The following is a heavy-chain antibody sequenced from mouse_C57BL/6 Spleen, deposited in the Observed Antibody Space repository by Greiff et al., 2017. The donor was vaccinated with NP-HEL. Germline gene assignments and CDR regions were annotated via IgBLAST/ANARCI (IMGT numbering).Heavy chain of an antibody. V-gene: IGHV5-6*01. CDR1: GFTFSSYG. CDR3: ARRAITTRYFDV. Sequence: EVQVVESGGDLVKPGGSLKLSCAASGFTFSSYGMSWVRQTPDKRLEWVATISSGGSYTYYPDSVKGRFTISRDNAKNTLYLQMSSLKSEDTAMYYCARRAITTRYFDVWGTGTTVTVSS. D-gene: IGHD2-4*01. J-gene: IGHJ1*03. CDR2: ISSGGSYT.